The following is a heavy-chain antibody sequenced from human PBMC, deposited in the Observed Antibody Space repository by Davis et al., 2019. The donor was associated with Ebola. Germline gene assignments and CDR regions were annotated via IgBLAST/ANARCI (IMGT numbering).Heavy chain of an antibody. CDR3: ARDSSFDWLFPSFDY. D-gene: IGHD3-9*01. CDR2: ISGSGGST. Sequence: GESLKISCTDSVITFSSYAMTWVRQAPGKGLEWVSAISGSGGSTYYADSVKGRFTISRDNAKNSLYLQMNSLRAEDTAVYYCARDSSFDWLFPSFDYWGQGTLVTVSS. CDR1: VITFSSYA. J-gene: IGHJ4*02. V-gene: IGHV3-23*01.